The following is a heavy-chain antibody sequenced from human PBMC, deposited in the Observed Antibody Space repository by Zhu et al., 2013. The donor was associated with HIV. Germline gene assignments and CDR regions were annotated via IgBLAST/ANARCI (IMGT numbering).Heavy chain of an antibody. D-gene: IGHD3-22*01. V-gene: IGHV1-18*01. CDR1: GYIFNNQA. CDR3: GRDNGDSSGYSRGPFDY. CDR2: INSYNGNT. Sequence: QVQLVQSGGEIKNPGASVKVSCKTSGYIFNNQAISWVRQAPGQGLEWMGWINSYNGNTNYAQKFQGRVTMTTDTSTNTAYMDLRSLRSDDTAVYYCGRDNGDSSGYSRGPFDYWGQGTQVTVSS. J-gene: IGHJ4*02.